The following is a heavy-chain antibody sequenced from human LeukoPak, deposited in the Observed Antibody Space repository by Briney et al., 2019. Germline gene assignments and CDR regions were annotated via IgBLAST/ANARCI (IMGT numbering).Heavy chain of an antibody. CDR2: LNPNSGDT. CDR3: ARGVPSSWSGDEYFQH. D-gene: IGHD6-13*01. V-gene: IGHV1-8*03. J-gene: IGHJ1*01. Sequence: ASVKVSCKASGYTFTNYDINWVRQATGQGPEWMAWLNPNSGDTGFAQKFQGRLTITRDTSINTAYMELSSLRSEDTAVYYCARGVPSSWSGDEYFQHWGRGTLVTVSS. CDR1: GYTFTNYD.